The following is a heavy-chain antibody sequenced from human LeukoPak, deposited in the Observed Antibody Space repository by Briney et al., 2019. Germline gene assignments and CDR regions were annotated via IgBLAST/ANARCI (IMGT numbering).Heavy chain of an antibody. CDR2: ISSSGSLI. Sequence: PGGSLRLSCTASASSFSSFPMSWVRQAPGRGLEWISSISSSGSLIYYADSLKGRFTVSRDNAKNSLYVQMNSLRAEDTAVYYCAKIGVSGQWYFDLWGRGTLVTVSS. J-gene: IGHJ2*01. CDR3: AKIGVSGQWYFDL. CDR1: ASSFSSFP. D-gene: IGHD5/OR15-5a*01. V-gene: IGHV3-21*01.